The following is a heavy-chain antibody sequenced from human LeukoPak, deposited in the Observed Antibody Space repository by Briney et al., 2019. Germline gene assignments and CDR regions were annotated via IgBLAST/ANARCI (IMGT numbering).Heavy chain of an antibody. V-gene: IGHV5-10-1*01. CDR2: IDPSDSYT. D-gene: IGHD2-15*01. CDR3: ASCSGGSCYSGDY. CDR1: GYSFTSYW. Sequence: GESLKISCKGSGYSFTSYWISWARQMPGKGLEWMGRIDPSDSYTNYSPSFQGHVTISADKSISTAYLQWSSLKASDTAMYYCASCSGGSCYSGDYWGQGTLVTVSS. J-gene: IGHJ4*02.